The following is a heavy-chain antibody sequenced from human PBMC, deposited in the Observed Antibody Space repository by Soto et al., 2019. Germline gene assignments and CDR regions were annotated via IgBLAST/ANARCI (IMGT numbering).Heavy chain of an antibody. CDR1: GGSISSGGYS. CDR3: ARSFPYVISSSWNAAWFDP. J-gene: IGHJ5*02. D-gene: IGHD6-13*01. CDR2: IYHSGST. Sequence: SETLSLTCAVSGGSISSGGYSWSWIRQPPGKGLEWIGYIYHSGSTYYNPSLKSRVTISVDRSKNQFSLKLSSVTAADTAVYYCARSFPYVISSSWNAAWFDPWGQGTLVTVSS. V-gene: IGHV4-30-2*01.